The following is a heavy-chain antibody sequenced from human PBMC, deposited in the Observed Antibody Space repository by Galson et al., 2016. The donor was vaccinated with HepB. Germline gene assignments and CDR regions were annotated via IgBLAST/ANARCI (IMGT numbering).Heavy chain of an antibody. CDR1: GFPFDSYS. J-gene: IGHJ4*02. CDR2: ISGNGANT. D-gene: IGHD2-15*01. CDR3: ARLNKLLPYFDY. Sequence: LRLSCAASGFPFDSYSVNWLRQAPGKGLEWVSTISGNGANTYHAGSVKGRFTVSRDNANNTLYLHMNSLRAEDTATYYRARLNKLLPYFDYWGQEILVTVTS. V-gene: IGHV3-23*01.